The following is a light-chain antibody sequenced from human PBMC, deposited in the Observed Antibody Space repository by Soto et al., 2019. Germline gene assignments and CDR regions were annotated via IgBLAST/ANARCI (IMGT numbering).Light chain of an antibody. V-gene: IGLV1-47*01. CDR3: AVWDDSLSGVV. Sequence: QAVVTQPPSASGTPGQRVTISCSGSSSNIGSNYVYWYQQLPGTAPKLLIYRNNQRPSGVPDRFSGSKSGTSASLAISGLRSEDEADYYCAVWDDSLSGVVFGGGTKVTVL. CDR1: SSNIGSNY. J-gene: IGLJ2*01. CDR2: RNN.